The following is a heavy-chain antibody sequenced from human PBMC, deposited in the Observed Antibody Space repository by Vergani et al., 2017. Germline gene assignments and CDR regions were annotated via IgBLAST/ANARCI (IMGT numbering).Heavy chain of an antibody. J-gene: IGHJ6*03. D-gene: IGHD2-8*01. CDR2: IWYDGSKE. V-gene: IGHV3-33*01. Sequence: QVQLEESGGSVVQPGRSLRLSCAASGFTLSSHAMHWVRQAPGKGLEWVAFIWYDGSKEYYADSVKGRFTISRDNSKNTLYLQMNSLRDADTAVYYCARSGYCTDGVCYMTYYYYMDVWGKGTAVTVSS. CDR1: GFTLSSHA. CDR3: ARSGYCTDGVCYMTYYYYMDV.